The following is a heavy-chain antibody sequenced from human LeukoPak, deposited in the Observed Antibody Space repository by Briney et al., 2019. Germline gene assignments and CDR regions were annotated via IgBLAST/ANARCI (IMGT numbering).Heavy chain of an antibody. CDR1: GGSISSSSYY. CDR3: ARDRQLVVYFDY. CDR2: IYYSGST. J-gene: IGHJ4*02. Sequence: PSETLSLTCTVSGGSISSSSYYWGWIRQPPGKGLEWIGSIYYSGSTYYNPSLKSRVTISVDTSKNQFSLKLSSVTAADTAVYYCARDRQLVVYFDYWGQGTLVTVSS. V-gene: IGHV4-39*07. D-gene: IGHD6-6*01.